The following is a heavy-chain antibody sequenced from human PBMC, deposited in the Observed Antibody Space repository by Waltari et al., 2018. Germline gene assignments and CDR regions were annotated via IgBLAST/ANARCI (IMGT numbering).Heavy chain of an antibody. D-gene: IGHD2-8*02. V-gene: IGHV4-39*01. J-gene: IGHJ4*02. CDR1: GGSITSDTYY. Sequence: QPQLQESGPGLVKPSETLSLTCTVSGGSITSDTYYWSWIRQPPGKGLAWIADFNYRGTNYYNPSLKSGVIISIDASKNQFSLELNSGTAADTAVYYCARYWVSGGFHFDYWGQGALVTVSS. CDR2: FNYRGTN. CDR3: ARYWVSGGFHFDY.